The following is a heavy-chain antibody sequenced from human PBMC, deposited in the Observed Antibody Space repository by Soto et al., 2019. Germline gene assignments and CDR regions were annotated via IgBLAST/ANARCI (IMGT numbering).Heavy chain of an antibody. J-gene: IGHJ6*02. Sequence: GESLKISCKGSGYSFTSYWIGWVRQMPGKGLEWMGIVHPGNSGTKYSPSFQGQVTISADKSISTAYLQWSSLKASDTAMYYCARHRAVAGMPDCYYDMDVWGQGTTVTVSS. CDR1: GYSFTSYW. CDR2: VHPGNSGT. D-gene: IGHD6-19*01. CDR3: ARHRAVAGMPDCYYDMDV. V-gene: IGHV5-51*01.